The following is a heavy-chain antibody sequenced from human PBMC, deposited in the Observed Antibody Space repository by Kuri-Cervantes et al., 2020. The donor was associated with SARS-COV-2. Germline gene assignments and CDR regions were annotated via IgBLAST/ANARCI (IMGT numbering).Heavy chain of an antibody. J-gene: IGHJ4*02. CDR2: ISYDGSNK. D-gene: IGHD6-19*01. Sequence: GESLKISCAASGFTVSSYAMHWVRQAPGKGLEWVAVISYDGSNKYYADSVKGRFTISRDNSKNTMYLQMKSLGAEDTAVYYCARAHNGRAVADFDYWGQGTLVTVSS. CDR1: GFTVSSYA. CDR3: ARAHNGRAVADFDY. V-gene: IGHV3-30-3*01.